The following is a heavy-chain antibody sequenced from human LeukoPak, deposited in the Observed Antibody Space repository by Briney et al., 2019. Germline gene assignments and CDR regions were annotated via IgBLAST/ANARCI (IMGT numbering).Heavy chain of an antibody. D-gene: IGHD4/OR15-4a*01. CDR2: MNPNSGNT. J-gene: IGHJ6*02. Sequence: ASVKVSCKASGYTFTSYDINWVRQATGQGLEWMGWMNPNSGNTGYARKFQGRVTMSRNTSISTAYMELSSLRSEDTAVYYCARGTIFADDYYYGMDVWGQGTTVTVSS. V-gene: IGHV1-8*01. CDR3: ARGTIFADDYYYGMDV. CDR1: GYTFTSYD.